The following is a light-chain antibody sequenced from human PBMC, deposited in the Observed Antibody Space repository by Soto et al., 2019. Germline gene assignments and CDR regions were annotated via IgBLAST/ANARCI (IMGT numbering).Light chain of an antibody. CDR2: GAS. Sequence: EIVLTQSPGTLSLSPGERVTLSCRASQSVSSSYLAWYQQKPGQAPRLLIYGASSRATDIPDRFSGSGSGTDFTLTISRLEPEDFAVYYCHQYRNSPRTFGQGTKLEIK. CDR3: HQYRNSPRT. V-gene: IGKV3-20*01. CDR1: QSVSSSY. J-gene: IGKJ2*01.